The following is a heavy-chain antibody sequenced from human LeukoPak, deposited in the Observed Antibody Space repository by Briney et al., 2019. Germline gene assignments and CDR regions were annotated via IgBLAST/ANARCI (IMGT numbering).Heavy chain of an antibody. Sequence: GASVKVSCKASGGTFSSYAISWVRQAPGQGLEWVGGIIPIFGTANYAQKFQGRVTITTDESTSTAYMELSSLRSEDTAVYYCANLSPTTVMTFDYWGQGTLVTVSS. CDR3: ANLSPTTVMTFDY. CDR1: GGTFSSYA. CDR2: IIPIFGTA. D-gene: IGHD4-17*01. J-gene: IGHJ4*02. V-gene: IGHV1-69*05.